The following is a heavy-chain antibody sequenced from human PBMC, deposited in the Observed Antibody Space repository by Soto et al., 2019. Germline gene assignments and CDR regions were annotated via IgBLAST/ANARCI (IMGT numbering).Heavy chain of an antibody. D-gene: IGHD2-8*01. CDR1: GYTFTGYY. J-gene: IGHJ6*03. CDR3: ARGGPVYDSHHYNYMAV. Sequence: GASVKVSCKASGYTFTGYYMHWVRQAPGQGLEWMGWINPNSGGTNYAQKFQGWVTMTRDASISTAYMELSRLRSDDTAVYYCARGGPVYDSHHYNYMAVRGKGTTVTVS. CDR2: INPNSGGT. V-gene: IGHV1-2*04.